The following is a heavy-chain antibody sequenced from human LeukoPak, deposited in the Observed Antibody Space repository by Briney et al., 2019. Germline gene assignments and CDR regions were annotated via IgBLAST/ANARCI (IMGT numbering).Heavy chain of an antibody. J-gene: IGHJ6*02. CDR1: GGTFSSYA. Sequence: SVKVSCKASGGTFSSYAISWVRQAPGQGLEWMGRIIPILGIANYAQKFQSRVTITADKSTSTAYMELSSLRSEDTAVYYCARGSSSYYYGMVVWGQGTTVTVSS. CDR2: IIPILGIA. CDR3: ARGSSSYYYGMVV. D-gene: IGHD6-6*01. V-gene: IGHV1-69*04.